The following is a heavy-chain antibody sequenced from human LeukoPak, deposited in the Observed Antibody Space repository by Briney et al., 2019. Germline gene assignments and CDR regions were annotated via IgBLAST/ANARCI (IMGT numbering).Heavy chain of an antibody. CDR3: AKTQGYYDA. V-gene: IGHV3-23*01. CDR1: GFTFSNYA. Sequence: GGSLRLSCVASGFTFSNYAMSWVRQAPGKGLELVSGIYGSDDKTVYGDAVKGRFTISRDNSKNTLYLQMNSQRADDTAVYYCAKTQGYYDAWGQGALVTVSS. CDR2: IYGSDDKT. J-gene: IGHJ5*02. D-gene: IGHD2-15*01.